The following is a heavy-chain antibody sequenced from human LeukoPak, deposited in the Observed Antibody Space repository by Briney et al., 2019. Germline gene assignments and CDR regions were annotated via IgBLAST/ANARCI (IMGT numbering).Heavy chain of an antibody. CDR3: AKDRPYSGYGALDY. CDR1: GFTFDDYS. D-gene: IGHD5-12*01. Sequence: GRSLRLSCAASGFTFDDYSMHWVRQAPGKGLEWVSGISWNSGSAGYADSVKGRFTISRDNAKNSLYLQMNSLRTEDTALYYCAKDRPYSGYGALDYWGQGTLVTVSS. V-gene: IGHV3-9*01. CDR2: ISWNSGSA. J-gene: IGHJ4*02.